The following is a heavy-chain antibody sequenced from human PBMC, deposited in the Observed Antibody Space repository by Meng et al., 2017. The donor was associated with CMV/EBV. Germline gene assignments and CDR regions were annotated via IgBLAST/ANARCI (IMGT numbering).Heavy chain of an antibody. CDR1: GFTFSDYY. CDR2: ISSSGSTI. J-gene: IGHJ3*02. Sequence: GSLKISCAASGFTFSDYYMSWIRQAPGKGLEWVSYISSSGSTIYYADSVKGRFTISRDNAKNSLYLQMNSLRAEDTAVYYCARRDVAAHWGDAFDIWGQGTMVTVSS. D-gene: IGHD6-19*01. V-gene: IGHV3-11*01. CDR3: ARRDVAAHWGDAFDI.